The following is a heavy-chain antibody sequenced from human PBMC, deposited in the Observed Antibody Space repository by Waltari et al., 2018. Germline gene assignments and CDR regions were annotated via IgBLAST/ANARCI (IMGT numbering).Heavy chain of an antibody. CDR1: RGPIPEHY. Sequence: VQSGAEVMKPGASVKVSCRVSRGPIPEHYIHWVRQAPGQGLEWMGWINPNGGATNYAQRFQGRITLTWDTSISTAYMEFRSLTSADTAVYFCAREYCGGECRLFDHWGPGTLVTVSS. D-gene: IGHD2-21*01. J-gene: IGHJ4*02. CDR2: INPNGGAT. V-gene: IGHV1-2*02. CDR3: AREYCGGECRLFDH.